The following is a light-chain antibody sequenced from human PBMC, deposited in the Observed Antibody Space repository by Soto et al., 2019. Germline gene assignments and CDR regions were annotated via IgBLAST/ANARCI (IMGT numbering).Light chain of an antibody. CDR3: QQYNDWPRR. CDR1: QSVNSN. V-gene: IGKV3-15*01. CDR2: DAA. J-gene: IGKJ4*02. Sequence: EIVMTQSPGTLSVSPGERATLSCRASQSVNSNLAWYQQKPGQSPRLLIYDAATRATDIPARFSGSGSGTKITLTISSLQYEDFGVYYCQQYNDWPRRFGRGTKVVIK.